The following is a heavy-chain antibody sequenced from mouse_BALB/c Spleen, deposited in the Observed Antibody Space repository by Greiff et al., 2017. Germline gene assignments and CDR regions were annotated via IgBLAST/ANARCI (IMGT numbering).Heavy chain of an antibody. CDR3: ARSGVYYYAMDY. J-gene: IGHJ4*01. CDR2: INPYNGDT. CDR1: GYSFTGYF. Sequence: VQLKESGPELVKPGASVKISCKASGYSFTGYFMNWVMQSHGKSLEWIGRINPYNGDTFYNQKFKGKATLTVDKSSSTAHMELRSLASEDSAVYYCARSGVYYYAMDYWGQGTSVTVSS. V-gene: IGHV1-20*02.